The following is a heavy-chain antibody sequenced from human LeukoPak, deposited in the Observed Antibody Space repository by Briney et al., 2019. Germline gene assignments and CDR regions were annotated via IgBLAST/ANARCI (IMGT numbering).Heavy chain of an antibody. Sequence: PSETLSLTCTVSGAPISSYYWSWIRQPPGRGLEYIGYIYYSGSTNYNPSLKSRVTISVDTSKNQFSLKLSSVTAADTAVYYCARTPGPYSSSWYGWFSDYWGQGTLVTVSS. CDR2: IYYSGST. J-gene: IGHJ4*02. D-gene: IGHD6-13*01. CDR1: GAPISSYY. V-gene: IGHV4-59*08. CDR3: ARTPGPYSSSWYGWFSDY.